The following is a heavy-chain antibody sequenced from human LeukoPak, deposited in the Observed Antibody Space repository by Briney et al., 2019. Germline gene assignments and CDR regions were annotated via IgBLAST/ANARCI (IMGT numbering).Heavy chain of an antibody. D-gene: IGHD1-1*01. V-gene: IGHV1-69*04. Sequence: ASVKVSCKASGCTFSSYAISWVRQAPGQGLEWMGRIIPILGIANYAQKFQGRVTITADKSTSTAYMELSSLRSEDTAVYYCASSNAGITDYWGQGTLVTVSS. J-gene: IGHJ4*02. CDR3: ASSNAGITDY. CDR2: IIPILGIA. CDR1: GCTFSSYA.